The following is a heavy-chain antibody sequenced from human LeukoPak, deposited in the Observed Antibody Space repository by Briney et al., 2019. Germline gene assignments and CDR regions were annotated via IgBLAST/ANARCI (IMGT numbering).Heavy chain of an antibody. CDR3: ARGLGRYSSPSLSAFDI. Sequence: KPSETLSLTCTVSGGSISSSTYYWGWIRQPPGKGLEWIGSIYYSGSTYYNPSLKSRVTISVDTSKNQFSLKLSSVTAADTAVYYCARGLGRYSSPSLSAFDIWGQGTMVTVSS. V-gene: IGHV4-39*07. CDR2: IYYSGST. CDR1: GGSISSSTYY. J-gene: IGHJ3*02. D-gene: IGHD6-6*01.